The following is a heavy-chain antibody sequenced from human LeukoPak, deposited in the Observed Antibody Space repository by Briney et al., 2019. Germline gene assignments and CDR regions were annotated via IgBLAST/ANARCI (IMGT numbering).Heavy chain of an antibody. V-gene: IGHV3-74*01. CDR1: GFTFNSYL. CDR3: TRDSGADRRYFDL. J-gene: IGHJ2*01. Sequence: GGSLRLSCAASGFTFNSYLMSWVRQAPGKGLVWVSRIDGDGATTSYEDSVKGRFTISRDNANNMVYLEMNSLRVEDTAVYYCTRDSGADRRYFDLWGRGTLVAVSS. CDR2: IDGDGATT. D-gene: IGHD7-27*01.